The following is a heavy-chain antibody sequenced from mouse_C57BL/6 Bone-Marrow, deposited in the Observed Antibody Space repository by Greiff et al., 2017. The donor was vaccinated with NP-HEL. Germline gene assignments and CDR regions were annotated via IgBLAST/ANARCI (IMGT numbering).Heavy chain of an antibody. Sequence: VHVKQSGPELVKPGASVKISCKASGYSFTDYNMNWVKQSNGKSLEWIGVINPNYGTTSYNQKFKGKATLTVDQSSSTAYMQLNSLTSEDSAVYYCARTYYGSSYGFAYWGQGTLVTVSA. CDR3: ARTYYGSSYGFAY. J-gene: IGHJ3*01. CDR1: GYSFTDYN. D-gene: IGHD1-1*01. CDR2: INPNYGTT. V-gene: IGHV1-39*01.